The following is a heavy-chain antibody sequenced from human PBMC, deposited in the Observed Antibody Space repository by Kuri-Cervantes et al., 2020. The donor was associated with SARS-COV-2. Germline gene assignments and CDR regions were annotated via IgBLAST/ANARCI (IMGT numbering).Heavy chain of an antibody. CDR3: AKDRAPRSIDYFDY. V-gene: IGHV3-21*01. CDR1: GFTFSSYS. Sequence: GGSLRLSCAASGFTFSSYSMNWVRQAPGKGLEWVSSISSSSSYIYYADSVKGRFTISRDNAKNSLYLQMNSLRAEDTAVYYCAKDRAPRSIDYFDYWRQGTLVTVSS. CDR2: ISSSSSYI. D-gene: IGHD1-26*01. J-gene: IGHJ4*02.